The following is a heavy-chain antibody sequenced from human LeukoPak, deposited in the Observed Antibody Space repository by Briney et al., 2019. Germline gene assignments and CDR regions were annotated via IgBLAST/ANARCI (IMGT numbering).Heavy chain of an antibody. CDR2: INPDGSST. CDR3: ARAKYFYDTSGYHRSGAFDI. CDR1: GVTFSSYC. J-gene: IGHJ3*02. Sequence: GGSLRLSCAASGVTFSSYCMHWGRQAPPKGLVWVSRINPDGSSTTYADSVKGRFTISRDNAKYTLYLQMNSLRAEDTAVYHCARAKYFYDTSGYHRSGAFDIWGQGTMVTVSS. V-gene: IGHV3-74*01. D-gene: IGHD3-22*01.